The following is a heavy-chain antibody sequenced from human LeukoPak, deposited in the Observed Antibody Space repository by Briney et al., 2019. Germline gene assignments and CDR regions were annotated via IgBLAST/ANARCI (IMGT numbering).Heavy chain of an antibody. CDR1: GYTFTSYY. Sequence: GASVKVSCKASGYTFTSYYMHWVRQATGQGLEWMGWMNPNSGNTGYAQKFQGRVTMTRNTSISTAYMELSSLRSEDTAVYYCARGPSGNFDYWGQGTLATVSS. V-gene: IGHV1-8*02. CDR2: MNPNSGNT. D-gene: IGHD1-1*01. CDR3: ARGPSGNFDY. J-gene: IGHJ4*02.